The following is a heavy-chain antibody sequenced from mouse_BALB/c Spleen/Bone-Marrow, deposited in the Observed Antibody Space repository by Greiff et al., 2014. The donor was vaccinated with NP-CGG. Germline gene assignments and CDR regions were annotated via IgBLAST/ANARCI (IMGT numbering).Heavy chain of an antibody. V-gene: IGHV10-1*02. J-gene: IGHJ4*01. CDR2: IRNKRNNYAT. Sequence: DVMLEESGGGLVQPKGSLKLSCAASGFTFNPYAMNWVRQAPGKGLEWVARIRNKRNNYATFYADSLKDRFTISRDDSQSMLYLQMNDLKTEDTAMYCCVRGDYFTMDYWGQGTSVTVSS. CDR3: VRGDYFTMDY. CDR1: GFTFNPYA.